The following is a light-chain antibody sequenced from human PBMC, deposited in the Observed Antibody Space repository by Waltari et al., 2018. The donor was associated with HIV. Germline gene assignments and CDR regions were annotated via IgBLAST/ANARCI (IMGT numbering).Light chain of an antibody. CDR1: KIGSKS. V-gene: IGLV3-21*02. Sequence: SYVLTQSPSVSVALGQTASIACGGNKIGSKSVHWYQQKPGQAPALVIYDDRDRPSGIPERFSGSNSGHTATLSIGRVEAGDEADYYCQVWESSSDHVVIGGGTKLTV. CDR3: QVWESSSDHVV. J-gene: IGLJ2*01. CDR2: DDR.